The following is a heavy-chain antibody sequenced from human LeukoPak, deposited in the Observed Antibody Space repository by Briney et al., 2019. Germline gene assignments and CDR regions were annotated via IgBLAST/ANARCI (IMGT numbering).Heavy chain of an antibody. D-gene: IGHD6-19*01. J-gene: IGHJ6*02. CDR3: AKAQIAVAGTGYYYYYYGMDV. Sequence: GGSLRLSCAASGFTFSSYAMSWVRQAPGKGLEWVSAISGSGGSTYYADSVKGRFTISRDNSKNTLYLQMNSLRAEDTAVYYCAKAQIAVAGTGYYYYYYGMDVWGQGTTVTVSS. CDR1: GFTFSSYA. V-gene: IGHV3-23*01. CDR2: ISGSGGST.